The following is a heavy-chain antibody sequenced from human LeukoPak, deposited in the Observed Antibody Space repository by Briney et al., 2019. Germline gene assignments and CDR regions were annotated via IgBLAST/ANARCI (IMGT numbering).Heavy chain of an antibody. CDR3: ARVGKYYYDSGGYSPDFQH. CDR2: INHSGST. D-gene: IGHD3-22*01. CDR1: GGSFSGYC. Sequence: SETLSLTCAVYGGSFSGYCWSWIRQPPGKGLEWIGEINHSGSTNYNPSLKSRVTISVDTSKNQFSLKLSSVTAADTAVYYCARVGKYYYDSGGYSPDFQHWGQGTLVTVSS. J-gene: IGHJ1*01. V-gene: IGHV4-34*01.